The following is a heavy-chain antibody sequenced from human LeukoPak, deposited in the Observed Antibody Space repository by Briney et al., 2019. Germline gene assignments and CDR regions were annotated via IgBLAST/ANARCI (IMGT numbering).Heavy chain of an antibody. CDR3: TRHTASGWLWWSGYFDL. V-gene: IGHV3-73*01. D-gene: IGHD2-21*01. Sequence: GGSLRLSCAASGFTFSSYAMHWVRQASGKGLEWVGRIRSKANSYATAYAASVKGRFTISRDDSKNTAYLQMNSLKTEDAAVYYCTRHTASGWLWWSGYFDLWGRGTLVTVSS. CDR2: IRSKANSYAT. J-gene: IGHJ2*01. CDR1: GFTFSSYA.